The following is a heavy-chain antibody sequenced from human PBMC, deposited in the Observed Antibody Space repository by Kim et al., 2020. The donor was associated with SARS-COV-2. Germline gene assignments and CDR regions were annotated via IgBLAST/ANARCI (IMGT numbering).Heavy chain of an antibody. CDR3: AKDWGTGTGPEEAVDNF. CDR1: GFTFSSYG. J-gene: IGHJ4*01. D-gene: IGHD1-7*01. V-gene: IGHV3-30*18. CDR2: ISYDGSNK. Sequence: GGSLRLSCAASGFTFSSYGMHWVRQAPGKGLEWVAVISYDGSNKYYADSVKGRFTISRDNSKNTLYLQMNSLRAEDTAVYYCAKDWGTGTGPEEAVDNF.